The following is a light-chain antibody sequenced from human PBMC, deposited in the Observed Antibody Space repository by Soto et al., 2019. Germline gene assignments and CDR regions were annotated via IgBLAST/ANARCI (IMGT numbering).Light chain of an antibody. J-gene: IGKJ1*01. CDR2: KAS. V-gene: IGKV1-5*03. CDR1: QSISSW. Sequence: DIQITQSPSTLSASVGDRVTITCRASQSISSWLAWYQQKPGKAPKPLIYKASSLESGVPSRFSGSGSGTEFTLTISSXQPDDFATYNCQQYNSYSRTFGQGTKV. CDR3: QQYNSYSRT.